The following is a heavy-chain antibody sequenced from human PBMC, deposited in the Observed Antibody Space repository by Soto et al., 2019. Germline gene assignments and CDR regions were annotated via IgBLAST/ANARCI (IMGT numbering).Heavy chain of an antibody. CDR2: ISVGGGNT. CDR1: GFTFSSYA. CDR3: ANGKGSGTSY. Sequence: GGSLRLSCAASGFTFSSYAMSWVRQAPGKGLEWVSGISVGGGNTYYADSVKGRFTISRDNSKNTLYLQMNSLRAEDTAVYYCANGKGSGTSYWGQGTLVTVSS. J-gene: IGHJ4*02. V-gene: IGHV3-23*01. D-gene: IGHD6-19*01.